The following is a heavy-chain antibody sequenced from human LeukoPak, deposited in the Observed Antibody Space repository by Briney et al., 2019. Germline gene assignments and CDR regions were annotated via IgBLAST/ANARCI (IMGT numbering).Heavy chain of an antibody. CDR1: GFTFSSYE. V-gene: IGHV3-48*03. D-gene: IGHD3-10*02. Sequence: GSLRLSCAASGFTFSSYEMNWVRQAPGKGLEWVSYISSSGTTIYYADSVKGRFTISRDNAKDTLYLQMNSLRAEDTAVYYCVRGRNYVLYWGQGTLVTVSS. CDR3: VRGRNYVLY. J-gene: IGHJ4*02. CDR2: ISSSGTTI.